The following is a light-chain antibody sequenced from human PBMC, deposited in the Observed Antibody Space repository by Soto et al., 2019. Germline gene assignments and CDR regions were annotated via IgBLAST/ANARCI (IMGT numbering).Light chain of an antibody. V-gene: IGKV3-11*01. CDR2: DAS. CDR3: QQRSNWPRT. CDR1: QSVSSY. Sequence: EIVLTQSPATLSLSPGERATLFCRASQSVSSYLAWYQQKPGQAPRLLIYDASNRATGIPARFSGSGSGTDCTLTISRLEPEDFAVYYCQQRSNWPRTFGPGTKVDIK. J-gene: IGKJ3*01.